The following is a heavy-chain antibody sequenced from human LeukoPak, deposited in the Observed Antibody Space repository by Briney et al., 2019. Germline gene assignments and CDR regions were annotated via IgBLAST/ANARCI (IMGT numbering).Heavy chain of an antibody. CDR1: GYTFANYP. D-gene: IGHD4-17*01. CDR2: ISAYNGNT. Sequence: ASVRVSCKASGYTFANYPMNWVRQAPGQGLEWMGWISAYNGNTNYAQKLQGRVTMTTDTSTSTAYMELKSLRSDDTAVYYCAREGAYGDYGFWGQGTLVTVSS. J-gene: IGHJ4*02. CDR3: AREGAYGDYGF. V-gene: IGHV1-18*01.